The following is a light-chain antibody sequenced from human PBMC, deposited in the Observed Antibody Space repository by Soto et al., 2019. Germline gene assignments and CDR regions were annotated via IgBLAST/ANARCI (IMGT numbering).Light chain of an antibody. CDR3: QQYNNWPPT. Sequence: EIVMTQSPATLSVSPGKRATLSCRASQSVSSNLAWYQQKPGQAPRLLIYGASTRATGIPARFSGSGSGTESTLTISSLQSEDFAVYYCQQYNNWPPTFGQGTRLEIK. CDR2: GAS. CDR1: QSVSSN. V-gene: IGKV3-15*01. J-gene: IGKJ5*01.